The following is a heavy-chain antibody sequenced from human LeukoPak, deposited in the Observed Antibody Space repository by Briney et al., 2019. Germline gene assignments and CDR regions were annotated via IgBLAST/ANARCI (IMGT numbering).Heavy chain of an antibody. Sequence: ASVKVSCKASGYIFTAYFLHWVRQAPGQGPEWMGWINPVNGVSEYAQKFQGRVNMTRDTSTSTVYMELNRLTSNDTAIYFCTRDLDIVATIINAWGQGTLVTVSS. CDR2: INPVNGVS. V-gene: IGHV1-2*02. CDR3: TRDLDIVATIINA. CDR1: GYIFTAYF. D-gene: IGHD2-21*01. J-gene: IGHJ5*02.